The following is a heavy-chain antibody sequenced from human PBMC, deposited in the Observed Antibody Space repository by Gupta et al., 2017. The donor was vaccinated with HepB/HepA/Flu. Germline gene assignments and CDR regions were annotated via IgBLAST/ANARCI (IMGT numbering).Heavy chain of an antibody. CDR2: ISYDGSNK. Sequence: QVQLVESGGGVVQPGRSLRLSCAASGFTFSSYGMPWVRQAPGKGLEWWAVISYDGSNKYYADSVKGRFTISRDNSKNTLYLQMNSLRAEDTAVYYCAKDFSSSSSGSIDYWGQGTLVTVSS. CDR3: AKDFSSSSSGSIDY. J-gene: IGHJ4*02. V-gene: IGHV3-30*18. D-gene: IGHD6-6*01. CDR1: GFTFSSYG.